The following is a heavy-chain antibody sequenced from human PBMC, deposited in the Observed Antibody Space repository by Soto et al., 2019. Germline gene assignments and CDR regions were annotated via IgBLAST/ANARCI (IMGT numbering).Heavy chain of an antibody. J-gene: IGHJ4*02. CDR1: GDSISTNKW. CDR3: AREAITPTGADWDY. CDR2: IHHSGTS. D-gene: IGHD2-8*02. V-gene: IGHV4-4*02. Sequence: SETLSLTCSVSGDSISTNKWWSWVRQAPGKGLEWIGQIHHSGTSDYNPSRKSRVTMSVDLSKNQFSLKLTSVTATDTAFYYCAREAITPTGADWDYWGQGFLVTVSS.